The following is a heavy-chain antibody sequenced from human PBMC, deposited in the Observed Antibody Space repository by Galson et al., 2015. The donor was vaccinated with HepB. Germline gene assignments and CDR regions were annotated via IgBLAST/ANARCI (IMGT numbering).Heavy chain of an antibody. D-gene: IGHD6-19*01. CDR3: ARDPGFLEGWLGTEGPLFDY. V-gene: IGHV1-69*04. CDR2: IIPLLGIA. CDR1: GGTFSSYA. Sequence: SVKVSCKASGGTFSSYAISWVRQAPGQGLEWMGRIIPLLGIANYAQKFQGRVTITADKSTSTAYMELSSLRSEDTAVYYCARDPGFLEGWLGTEGPLFDYWGQGTLVTVSS. J-gene: IGHJ4*02.